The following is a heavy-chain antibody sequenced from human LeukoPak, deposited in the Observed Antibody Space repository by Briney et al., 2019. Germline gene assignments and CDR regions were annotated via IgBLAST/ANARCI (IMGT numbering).Heavy chain of an antibody. CDR3: AREAPSQGYSSSWYSVDYYYGMDV. D-gene: IGHD6-13*01. CDR1: GGSISGYY. CDR2: IYYSGST. J-gene: IGHJ6*02. Sequence: SETLSLTCTVSGGSISGYYWSWIRQPPGKGLECIGYIYYSGSTYYNPSLKSRVTISVDTSKNQFSLKLSSVTAADTAVYYCAREAPSQGYSSSWYSVDYYYGMDVWGQGTTVAVSS. V-gene: IGHV4-59*12.